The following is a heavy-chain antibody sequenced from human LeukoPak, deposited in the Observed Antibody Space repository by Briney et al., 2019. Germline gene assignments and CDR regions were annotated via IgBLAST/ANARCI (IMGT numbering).Heavy chain of an antibody. J-gene: IGHJ1*01. CDR2: IYSGGST. CDR3: ARAVEYCSGGSCYSGYFQH. D-gene: IGHD2-15*01. Sequence: RGVLRLSCAASGFTVSSNYMSWVRQAPGKGLEWVSVIYSGGSTYYADSVKGRFTISRDNSKNTLYLQMNSLRAEDTAVYYCARAVEYCSGGSCYSGYFQHRGQGTLVTVSS. CDR1: GFTVSSNY. V-gene: IGHV3-53*01.